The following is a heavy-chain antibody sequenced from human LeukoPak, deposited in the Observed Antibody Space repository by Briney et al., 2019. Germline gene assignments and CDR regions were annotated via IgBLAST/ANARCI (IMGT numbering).Heavy chain of an antibody. CDR3: ARGGRYCSWYWFDY. Sequence: GGSLRLSCAASGFTFGTYWLTRVRQAPGKGLEWVANIQHDGGEKYYVDSVKGRFTISRDNAKNSLYLQMNSLRAEDTAVYYCARGGRYCSWYWFDYWGQGTLVTVSS. CDR2: IQHDGGEK. D-gene: IGHD6-13*01. J-gene: IGHJ4*02. V-gene: IGHV3-7*04. CDR1: GFTFGTYW.